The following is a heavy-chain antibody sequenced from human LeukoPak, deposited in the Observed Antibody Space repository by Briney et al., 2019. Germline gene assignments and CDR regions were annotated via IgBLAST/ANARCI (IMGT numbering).Heavy chain of an antibody. J-gene: IGHJ3*02. CDR2: ITPIFGTA. V-gene: IGHV1-69*13. D-gene: IGHD3-16*01. Sequence: SVKVSCKASGYTFTSYGISWVRQAPGQGLEWMGGITPIFGTANYAQEFQGRVTITADESTSTAYMELSSLRSEDTAVYYCARGVEGGRPRAFDIWGQGTMVTVSS. CDR3: ARGVEGGRPRAFDI. CDR1: GYTFTSYG.